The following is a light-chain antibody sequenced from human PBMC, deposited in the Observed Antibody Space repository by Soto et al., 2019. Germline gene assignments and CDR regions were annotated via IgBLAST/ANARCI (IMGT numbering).Light chain of an antibody. J-gene: IGKJ1*01. CDR1: QSVSSN. V-gene: IGKV3-15*01. CDR2: GAS. CDR3: QQYADWPWT. Sequence: EIVMTQSPVTLSVSPGEGATLSCRASQSVSSNLAWFQQRPGQAPRLLIYGASTRVTGIPARFSGSGSATEFTLTISSLQSEDHAVYYCQQYADWPWTFGQGTKVEIK.